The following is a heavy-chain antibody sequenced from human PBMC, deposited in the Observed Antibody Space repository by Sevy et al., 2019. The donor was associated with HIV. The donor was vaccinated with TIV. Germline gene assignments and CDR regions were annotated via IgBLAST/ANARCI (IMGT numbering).Heavy chain of an antibody. V-gene: IGHV4-30-4*01. CDR3: ASYGYYSESRGYYFDY. CDR2: IYYSGST. D-gene: IGHD4-17*01. CDR1: GGSISSGDYY. J-gene: IGHJ4*02. Sequence: SETLSLTCTVSGGSISSGDYYWSWIRQPPGKDLEWIGYIYYSGSTYYNPSLKSRVTISVDTSKNQFSLKLSSVTAADTAVYYCASYGYYSESRGYYFDYWGQGTLVTVSS.